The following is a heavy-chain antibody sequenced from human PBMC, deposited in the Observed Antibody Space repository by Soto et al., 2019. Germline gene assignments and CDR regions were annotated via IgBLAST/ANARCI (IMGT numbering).Heavy chain of an antibody. D-gene: IGHD3-3*01. CDR3: ARDYWSGDRYYYGVDV. V-gene: IGHV1-2*02. CDR1: GYTFTGYY. J-gene: IGHJ6*02. CDR2: INPNTGGT. Sequence: AASVKVSCKASGYTFTGYYIHWVRQAPGQGLEWMGYINPNTGGTNYAQKFQGRVTMTRDTSTSTAYMELSRLRSDDTAVYYCARDYWSGDRYYYGVDVWGQGTTVTVSS.